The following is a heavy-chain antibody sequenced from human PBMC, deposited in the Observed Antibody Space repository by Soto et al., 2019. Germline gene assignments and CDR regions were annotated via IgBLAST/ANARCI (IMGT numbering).Heavy chain of an antibody. D-gene: IGHD6-13*01. V-gene: IGHV3-7*05. Sequence: PGGSLRLSCAASGFTFSSYWMSWVRQAPGKGLEWVANIKQDGSEKYYVDSVKGRFTISRDNAKNSLYLQMNSLRAEDTAVYYCARDQDSSSWEYNYYYYGMDVWGQGTTVTVSS. J-gene: IGHJ6*02. CDR2: IKQDGSEK. CDR1: GFTFSSYW. CDR3: ARDQDSSSWEYNYYYYGMDV.